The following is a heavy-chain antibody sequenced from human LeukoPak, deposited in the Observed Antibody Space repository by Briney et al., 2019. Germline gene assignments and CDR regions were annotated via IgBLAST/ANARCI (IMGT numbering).Heavy chain of an antibody. CDR1: GYTLTELS. CDR3: ATAYSSSLGNWFDP. D-gene: IGHD6-13*01. CDR2: FDPEDGET. V-gene: IGHV1-24*01. Sequence: ASVKVSCKVSGYTLTELSMHWVRQAPGKGLEWMGGFDPEDGETIYAQKFQGRVTMTEDTSTDTAYMELSSLRSEDTAVYYCATAYSSSLGNWFDPWGQGTLVTVSS. J-gene: IGHJ5*02.